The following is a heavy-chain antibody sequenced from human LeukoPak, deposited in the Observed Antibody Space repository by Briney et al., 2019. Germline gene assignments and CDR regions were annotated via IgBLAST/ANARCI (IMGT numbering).Heavy chain of an antibody. CDR1: GYTFTSYG. CDR2: ISAYNGNT. J-gene: IGHJ3*02. CDR3: ARGYSSGWGGYAFDI. V-gene: IGHV1-18*01. D-gene: IGHD6-19*01. Sequence: ASVKVSCKASGYTFTSYGISWVRQAPGQGLEWMGWISAYNGNTNYAQKLQGRVTMTRNTSISTAYMELSSLRSEDTAVYYCARGYSSGWGGYAFDIWGQGTMVTVSS.